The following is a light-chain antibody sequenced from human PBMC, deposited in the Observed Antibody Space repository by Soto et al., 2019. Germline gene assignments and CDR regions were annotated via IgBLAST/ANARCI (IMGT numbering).Light chain of an antibody. CDR3: CSYAGTYTYV. CDR1: SSDVGGYSY. V-gene: IGLV2-11*01. CDR2: DVN. J-gene: IGLJ1*01. Sequence: QSALTQPRSVSASPRQSVAISCTGTSSDVGGYSYVSWYQQHPGKAPKLMLADVNKRPSGVPDRFSGSKSGNTASLTISGLQAEDEADYYCCSYAGTYTYVFGTGTKLTVL.